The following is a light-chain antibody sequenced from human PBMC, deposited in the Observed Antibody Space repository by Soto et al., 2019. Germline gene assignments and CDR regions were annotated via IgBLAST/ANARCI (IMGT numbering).Light chain of an antibody. CDR1: QGISNW. CDR3: QQTNTFLPLT. Sequence: DIQMTQSPSSVSASVGDRVTITCRASQGISNWLAWYQQQPGKAPKLLIYGASSLQSGVPSRFSGGGSETHFTLIISSPQPEDFATYYCQQTNTFLPLTFGGGTKVEI. V-gene: IGKV1-12*01. J-gene: IGKJ4*01. CDR2: GAS.